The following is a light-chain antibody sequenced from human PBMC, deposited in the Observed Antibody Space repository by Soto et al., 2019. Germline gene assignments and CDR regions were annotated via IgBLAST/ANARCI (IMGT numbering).Light chain of an antibody. CDR1: QSVSSSY. CDR2: GAS. Sequence: IVSTQSPGTLSLSPGERATLSCRASQSVSSSYLAWYQQKPGQAPRLLIYGASSRATGIPDRFSGSGSGTDFTLTISRLEPEDFAVYYCQQYGSSPPFGGGTKVDIK. V-gene: IGKV3-20*01. CDR3: QQYGSSPP. J-gene: IGKJ4*01.